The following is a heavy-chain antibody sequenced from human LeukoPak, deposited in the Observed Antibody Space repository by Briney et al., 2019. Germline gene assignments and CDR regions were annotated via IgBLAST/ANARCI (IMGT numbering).Heavy chain of an antibody. D-gene: IGHD2-2*01. J-gene: IGHJ6*02. CDR2: IYYSGST. Sequence: SETLSLTCTVSGGSISSSSCYWGWIRQPPGKGLEWIGSIYYSGSTYYNPSLKSRVTTSVDTSKNQFSLKLSSVTAADTAVYYCARDPGDCSSTSCQYYYYYYGMDVWGQGTTVTVSS. V-gene: IGHV4-39*07. CDR3: ARDPGDCSSTSCQYYYYYYGMDV. CDR1: GGSISSSSCY.